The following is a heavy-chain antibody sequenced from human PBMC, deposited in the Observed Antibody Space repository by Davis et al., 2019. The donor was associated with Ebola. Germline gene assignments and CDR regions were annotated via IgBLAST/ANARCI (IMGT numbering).Heavy chain of an antibody. J-gene: IGHJ4*02. CDR3: ARGTNAYNPGGYFDS. D-gene: IGHD5-24*01. Sequence: GESLKISCKDSGNSFTSHWIGWVRQMPGKGLEWMGIIYTGDSDTRYSPSFRGQVTISADKSISTAYLQWSSLKASDTAIYYCARGTNAYNPGGYFDSWGQGTLVTVSS. CDR1: GNSFTSHW. CDR2: IYTGDSDT. V-gene: IGHV5-51*01.